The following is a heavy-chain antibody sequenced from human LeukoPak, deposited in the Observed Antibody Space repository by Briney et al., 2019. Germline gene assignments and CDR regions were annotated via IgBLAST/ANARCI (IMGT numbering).Heavy chain of an antibody. Sequence: ASVKVSCKVSGYTLTELSMHWVRQAPGKGLEWMRGFDPEDGETIYAQKFQGRVTMTEDTSTDTAYMELSSLRSEDTAVYYCATLAGAVGDFDYWGQGTLVTVSS. V-gene: IGHV1-24*01. CDR1: GYTLTELS. CDR2: FDPEDGET. J-gene: IGHJ4*02. CDR3: ATLAGAVGDFDY. D-gene: IGHD3-10*01.